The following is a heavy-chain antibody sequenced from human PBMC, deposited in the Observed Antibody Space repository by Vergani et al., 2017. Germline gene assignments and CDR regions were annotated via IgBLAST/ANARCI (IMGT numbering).Heavy chain of an antibody. J-gene: IGHJ4*02. Sequence: QVQLQESGPGLVKPSETLSLTCTVSGGSISSYYWSWIRQPPGKGLEWIGYIYYSGSNNYNTSLKSRVTISVAPSKNQLSLKLSSVTPAATAVYYCARGGYCSSTGCYEDEGFYYWGQGTLVTVSS. V-gene: IGHV4-59*01. CDR3: ARGGYCSSTGCYEDEGFYY. CDR1: GGSISSYY. D-gene: IGHD2-2*01. CDR2: IYYSGSN.